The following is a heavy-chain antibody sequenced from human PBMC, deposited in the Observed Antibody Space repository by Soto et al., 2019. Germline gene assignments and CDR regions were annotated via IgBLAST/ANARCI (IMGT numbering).Heavy chain of an antibody. D-gene: IGHD2-2*01. J-gene: IGHJ6*02. Sequence: ASVKVSCKASGGTFSNYTISWVRQAPGQGLEWMGGIIPVFGTTDYEQKFQGRVTITADGSTSTAYMKLSSLRSADTAVYYCARSSPYIVVRKPTGNQDYYGMDVWGQGTTVTVSS. CDR3: ARSSPYIVVRKPTGNQDYYGMDV. V-gene: IGHV1-69*13. CDR1: GGTFSNYT. CDR2: IIPVFGTT.